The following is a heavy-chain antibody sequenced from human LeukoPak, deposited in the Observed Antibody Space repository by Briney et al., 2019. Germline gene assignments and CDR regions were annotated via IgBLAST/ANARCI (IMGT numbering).Heavy chain of an antibody. CDR3: ARDAVGARYDS. CDR1: GFTFSSYE. Sequence: GGSLRLSCAASGFTFSSYEMNWVRQAPGKGLEWVSYISSSGSTIYYADSVKGRFTISRDNAKNSLYLQMNSLRAEDTAVYYCARDAVGARYDSWGQGTLVIVSS. V-gene: IGHV3-48*03. D-gene: IGHD1-26*01. CDR2: ISSSGSTI. J-gene: IGHJ4*02.